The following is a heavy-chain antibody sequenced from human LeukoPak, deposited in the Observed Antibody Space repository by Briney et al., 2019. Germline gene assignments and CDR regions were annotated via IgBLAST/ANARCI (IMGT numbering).Heavy chain of an antibody. Sequence: GSSVKVSCKASGGTFSKYSINWVRQAPGQGLEWMGGIIPIFGTANYVQRFQGRVTITADESTRTAYMELSRLRSEDTAVYYCARASSDDTAMATPFAYWGQGTLVTVSS. CDR3: ARASSDDTAMATPFAY. CDR2: IIPIFGTA. D-gene: IGHD5-18*01. CDR1: GGTFSKYS. J-gene: IGHJ4*02. V-gene: IGHV1-69*01.